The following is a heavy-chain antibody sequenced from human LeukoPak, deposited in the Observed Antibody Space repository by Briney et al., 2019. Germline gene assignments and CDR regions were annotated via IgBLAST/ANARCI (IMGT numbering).Heavy chain of an antibody. Sequence: GASVKVSCKSSGGTFSSYAISWVRQAPGRGLEWMGGIIPIFGTANYAQKFQGRVTITADESTSTAYMELSSLRSEDTAVYYCARANGYSYGYQFDYWGQGTLVTVSS. V-gene: IGHV1-69*01. D-gene: IGHD5-18*01. CDR1: GGTFSSYA. CDR2: IIPIFGTA. CDR3: ARANGYSYGYQFDY. J-gene: IGHJ4*02.